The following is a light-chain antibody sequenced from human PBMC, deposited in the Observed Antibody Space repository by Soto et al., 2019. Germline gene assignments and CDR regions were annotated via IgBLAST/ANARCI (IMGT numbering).Light chain of an antibody. J-gene: IGKJ1*01. CDR1: QSVSSSY. CDR3: QQYGSSPGVT. Sequence: EIVLTQSPGTLSLSPGERATLSCRASQSVSSSYLAWYQQKPGQAPRLLIYGASSRATGIPDRFSGSGSGTDFTLTSRRLEPEDFAVYYCQQYGSSPGVTFGQGTKVEIK. V-gene: IGKV3-20*01. CDR2: GAS.